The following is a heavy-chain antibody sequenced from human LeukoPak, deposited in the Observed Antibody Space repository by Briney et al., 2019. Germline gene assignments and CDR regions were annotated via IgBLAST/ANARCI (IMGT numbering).Heavy chain of an antibody. CDR3: ASTGYSSSRSGLDAFDI. J-gene: IGHJ3*02. D-gene: IGHD6-13*01. CDR2: IIPIFGTA. V-gene: IGHV1-69*13. Sequence: GASVKVSCKAAGGTFSSYAISWVRQAPGQGLEWMGGIIPIFGTANYAQKFQGRVTITADESTSTAYMELSSLRSEDTAVYYCASTGYSSSRSGLDAFDIWGQGTMVTVSS. CDR1: GGTFSSYA.